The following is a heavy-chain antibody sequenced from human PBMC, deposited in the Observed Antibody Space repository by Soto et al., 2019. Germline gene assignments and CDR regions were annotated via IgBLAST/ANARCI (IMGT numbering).Heavy chain of an antibody. CDR3: ARGGYFDSSNYLAY. Sequence: ASVKVSCKASGYTFTSYGISWVRQAPGQGLEWMGWISAYNGNTNYAQKLQGRVTMTTDTSTSTAYMELSSLRSEDTAVYYCARGGYFDSSNYLAYWGLGTLVTVSS. CDR1: GYTFTSYG. CDR2: ISAYNGNT. V-gene: IGHV1-18*04. J-gene: IGHJ4*02. D-gene: IGHD3-22*01.